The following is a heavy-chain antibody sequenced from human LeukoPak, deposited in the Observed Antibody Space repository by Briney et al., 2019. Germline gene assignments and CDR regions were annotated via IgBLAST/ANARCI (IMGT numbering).Heavy chain of an antibody. CDR2: ISYDGSNK. Sequence: QSGGSLRLSCAASGFTFSSYGMHWVRQAPGKGLEWAAAISYDGSNKYYADSVKGRFTISRDNSKNTLYLQMNSLRAEDTAVYYCAKDGAVAGPEYYFDYWGQGTLVTVSS. V-gene: IGHV3-30*18. D-gene: IGHD6-19*01. CDR3: AKDGAVAGPEYYFDY. J-gene: IGHJ4*02. CDR1: GFTFSSYG.